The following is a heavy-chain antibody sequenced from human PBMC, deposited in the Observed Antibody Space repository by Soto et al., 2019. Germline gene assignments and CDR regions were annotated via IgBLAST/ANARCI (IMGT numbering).Heavy chain of an antibody. CDR3: ARDRAGYSGYDRPDY. CDR2: ISAYNGNT. CDR1: GYTFTSYG. D-gene: IGHD5-12*01. J-gene: IGHJ4*02. Sequence: ASVKVSCKASGYTFTSYGISWVRQAPGQRLEWMGWISAYNGNTNYAQKLQGRVTMTTDTSTSTAYMELRSLRSDDTAVYYCARDRAGYSGYDRPDYWGQGTLVTVSS. V-gene: IGHV1-18*01.